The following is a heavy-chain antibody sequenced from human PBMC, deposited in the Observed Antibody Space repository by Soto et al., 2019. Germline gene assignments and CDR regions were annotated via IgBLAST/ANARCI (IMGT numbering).Heavy chain of an antibody. V-gene: IGHV3-23*01. CDR2: ISGSGGST. CDR3: AKSPLRITMIVVVIQSFDP. J-gene: IGHJ5*02. D-gene: IGHD3-22*01. Sequence: GGSLRLSCAASGFTFSSYAMSWVRQAPGKGLEWVSAISGSGGSTYYADSVKGRFTISRDNSKNTLYLQMNSLRAEDTAVYYCAKSPLRITMIVVVIQSFDPWGQGTLVTVSS. CDR1: GFTFSSYA.